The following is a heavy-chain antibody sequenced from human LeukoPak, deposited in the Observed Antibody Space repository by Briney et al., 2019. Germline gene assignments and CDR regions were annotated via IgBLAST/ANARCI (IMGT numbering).Heavy chain of an antibody. CDR1: GFTFDDYT. J-gene: IGHJ4*02. CDR3: AKDQLSSGPLDY. CDR2: ISGSGGST. Sequence: GGSLRLSCAASGFTFDDYTMSWVRQAPGKGLEWVSAISGSGGSTYYADSVKGRFTISRDNSKNTPYLQMTSLRAEDTAVYYCAKDQLSSGPLDYWGQGTLVTVSS. V-gene: IGHV3-23*01. D-gene: IGHD6-19*01.